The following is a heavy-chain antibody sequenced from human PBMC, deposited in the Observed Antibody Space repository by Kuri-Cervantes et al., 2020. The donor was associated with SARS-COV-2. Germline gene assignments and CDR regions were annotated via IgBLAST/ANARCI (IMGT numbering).Heavy chain of an antibody. D-gene: IGHD6-19*01. V-gene: IGHV3-30-3*01. CDR3: ARSRYSSCWYYPDY. Sequence: GGTLRLSCAASGFTFSSYAMHWVRQAPGKGLEWVAVISYDGSNKYYADSVKGRFTISRDNSKNTLYLQMNSLRAEDTAVYYCARSRYSSCWYYPDYWGQGTLVTVSS. CDR2: ISYDGSNK. J-gene: IGHJ4*02. CDR1: GFTFSSYA.